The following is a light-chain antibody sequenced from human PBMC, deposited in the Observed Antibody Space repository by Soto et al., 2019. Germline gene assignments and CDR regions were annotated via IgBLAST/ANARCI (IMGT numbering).Light chain of an antibody. CDR1: DIASKS. J-gene: IGLJ2*01. V-gene: IGLV3-21*01. Sequence: SYELTQPPSVSVAPGKTARITCGGKDIASKSVHWYQQKLGQAPVLAIYYDTDRPSGIPERFSGSSSGDTATLTISRVEAGDEADYYCQVWESSSDHVVFGGGTKLTVL. CDR3: QVWESSSDHVV. CDR2: YDT.